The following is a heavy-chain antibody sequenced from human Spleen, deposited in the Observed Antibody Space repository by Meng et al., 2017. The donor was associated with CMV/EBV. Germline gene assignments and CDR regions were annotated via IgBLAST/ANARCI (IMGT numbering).Heavy chain of an antibody. V-gene: IGHV4-61*01. Sequence: GSLRLSCTVSGGSVSSGSYYWSWIRQPPGKGLEWIGYIYYSGSTNYNPSLKSRVTISVDTSKNQFSLKLSSVTAADTAVYYCARDYWGAAAGTGYYYGMDVWGQGTTVTVSS. CDR3: ARDYWGAAAGTGYYYGMDV. D-gene: IGHD6-13*01. CDR2: IYYSGST. CDR1: GGSVSSGSYY. J-gene: IGHJ6*02.